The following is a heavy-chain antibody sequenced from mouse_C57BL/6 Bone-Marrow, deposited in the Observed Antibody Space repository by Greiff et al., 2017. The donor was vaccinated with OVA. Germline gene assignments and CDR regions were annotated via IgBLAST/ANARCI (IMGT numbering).Heavy chain of an antibody. CDR2: ISHGGSYT. CDR3: ARGNYGSRQAWFAY. V-gene: IGHV5-4*01. J-gene: IGHJ3*01. D-gene: IGHD1-1*01. CDR1: GFTFSSYA. Sequence: EVQLVESGGGLVKPGGSLKLSCAASGFTFSSYAMSWVRQTPEKRLEWVATISHGGSYTYYPDNVKGRFTISRDNAKNNLYLQMSHLKSEDTAMYYCARGNYGSRQAWFAYWGQGTLVTVSA.